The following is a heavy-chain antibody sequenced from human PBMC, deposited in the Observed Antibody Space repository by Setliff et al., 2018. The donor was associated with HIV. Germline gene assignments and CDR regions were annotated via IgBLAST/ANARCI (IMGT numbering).Heavy chain of an antibody. Sequence: GGSLRLSCAASGFIFSSYDMHWVRQAPGKGLEWVAFIRYDGSNKYYVDSVKGRFTISRDNSKNTLYLQMNSLRAEDTAVYYCTKNLYRSPWSPLDYWGQGTLVTVSS. V-gene: IGHV3-30*02. CDR3: TKNLYRSPWSPLDY. CDR1: GFIFSSYD. J-gene: IGHJ4*02. CDR2: IRYDGSNK. D-gene: IGHD6-19*01.